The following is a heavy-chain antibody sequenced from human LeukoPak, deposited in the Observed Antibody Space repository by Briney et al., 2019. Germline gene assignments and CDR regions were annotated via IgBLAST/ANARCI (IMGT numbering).Heavy chain of an antibody. Sequence: SETLSLTCTVSGGSISSYYWTWIRQPAGKGLEWIGRISTSGNTYYSPSLKSRLTMSVDTSKNQFSLKLSSVTAADTAVYYCARGTRYCSGDSCQNWFDPWGQGTLVTVSS. CDR2: ISTSGNT. CDR1: GGSISSYY. D-gene: IGHD2-15*01. J-gene: IGHJ5*02. V-gene: IGHV4-4*07. CDR3: ARGTRYCSGDSCQNWFDP.